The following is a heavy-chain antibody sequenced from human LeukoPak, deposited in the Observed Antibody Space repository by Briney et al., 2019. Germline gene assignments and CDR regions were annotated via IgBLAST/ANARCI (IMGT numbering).Heavy chain of an antibody. CDR3: ARGSDTAMVGNAFDM. D-gene: IGHD5-18*01. Sequence: AGSLRLSCAASGFTFSSFAMSWVRQAPGKGLEWVSGISDSGRSTYYSNSVRGRFTISRDNSQNTLYLQLNSLRADDTAVYYCARGSDTAMVGNAFDMWGQGTMVSVSS. V-gene: IGHV3-23*01. CDR2: ISDSGRST. J-gene: IGHJ3*02. CDR1: GFTFSSFA.